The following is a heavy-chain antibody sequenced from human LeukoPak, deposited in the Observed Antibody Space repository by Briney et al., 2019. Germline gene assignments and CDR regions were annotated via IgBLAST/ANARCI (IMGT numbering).Heavy chain of an antibody. V-gene: IGHV5-51*01. J-gene: IGHJ4*02. Sequence: GESLKISCKGSGYDFTNYWIAWVRQMPGKGLQWMGITYPGNSDTRYSPSFQGQVAISADKSFSTAYLQWSSLKAPDTAIYYCARQRGSYAYDYWGQGTLVTVSS. CDR2: TYPGNSDT. CDR1: GYDFTNYW. D-gene: IGHD5-18*01. CDR3: ARQRGSYAYDY.